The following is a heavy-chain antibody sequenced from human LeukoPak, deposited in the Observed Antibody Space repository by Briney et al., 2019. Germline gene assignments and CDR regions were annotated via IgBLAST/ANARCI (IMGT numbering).Heavy chain of an antibody. CDR1: GGSISSSSYY. D-gene: IGHD1-26*01. CDR2: FYYSGST. J-gene: IGHJ4*02. V-gene: IGHV4-39*01. CDR3: ARLIRATDYFDK. Sequence: SETLSLTCTVSGGSISSSSYYWGWIRQPPGKGLEWIGSFYYSGSTYYNPSLMSRVTISVDTSKNQFSLKVNSVTAADTAVYYCARLIRATDYFDKWGQGTLVTVSS.